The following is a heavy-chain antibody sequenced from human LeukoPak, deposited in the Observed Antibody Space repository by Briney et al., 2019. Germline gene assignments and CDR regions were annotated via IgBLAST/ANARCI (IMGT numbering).Heavy chain of an antibody. V-gene: IGHV1-2*02. Sequence: GASVKVSCTASGYTFTDYYIHWVRQAPGQGLEWMGWIYPNSGGVKYAQKFQARVTLTWDTSISTAYMELISLRSDDTAVYFCVGVTYSDYDDFYHGGQGTLVTVSS. CDR1: GYTFTDYY. J-gene: IGHJ4*02. CDR3: VGVTYSDYDDFYH. CDR2: IYPNSGGV. D-gene: IGHD5-12*01.